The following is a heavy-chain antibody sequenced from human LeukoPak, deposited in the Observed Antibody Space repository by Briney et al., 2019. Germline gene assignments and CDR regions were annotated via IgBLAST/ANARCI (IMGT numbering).Heavy chain of an antibody. V-gene: IGHV3-49*04. CDR2: IRSKAYGGTT. Sequence: GGSLRLSCTASGFTFGDYAMSWVRQAPGKGLEWVGFIRSKAYGGTTEYAASVKGRFTISRDDSKSIAYLQMNSLKTEDTAVYYCTRDSYSNYVIWFDPWGQGTLVTVSS. CDR1: GFTFGDYA. J-gene: IGHJ5*02. CDR3: TRDSYSNYVIWFDP. D-gene: IGHD4-11*01.